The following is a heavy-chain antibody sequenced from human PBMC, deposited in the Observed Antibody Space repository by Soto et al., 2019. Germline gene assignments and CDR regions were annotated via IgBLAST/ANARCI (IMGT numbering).Heavy chain of an antibody. CDR1: GFTLRTYS. Sequence: EVQLVESGGGLIQPGGSLRLSCAASGFTLRTYSMNWVRQTPGKGLEWVAYIRGDGGRVLHADSVKGRFTISRDNVNNSLFLQMNNLRVEDTAVYYCARDPHSLDYWGQGVLVTVSS. CDR2: IRGDGGRV. CDR3: ARDPHSLDY. V-gene: IGHV3-48*01. J-gene: IGHJ4*02. D-gene: IGHD2-15*01.